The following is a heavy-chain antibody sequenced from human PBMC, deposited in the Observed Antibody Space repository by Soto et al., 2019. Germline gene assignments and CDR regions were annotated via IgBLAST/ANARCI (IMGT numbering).Heavy chain of an antibody. CDR1: GFTFGSYA. CDR3: AKDGGIPSSSWFYCHDY. J-gene: IGHJ4*02. CDR2: ISGSGGST. V-gene: IGHV3-23*01. Sequence: PGGSLRLSCAASGFTFGSYAMSWVRQAPGKGLEWVSAISGSGGSTYYADSVKGRFTISRDNSKNTLYLQMNSLRAEDTAVYYCAKDGGIPSSSWFYCHDYWGQGTLVTVSS. D-gene: IGHD6-13*01.